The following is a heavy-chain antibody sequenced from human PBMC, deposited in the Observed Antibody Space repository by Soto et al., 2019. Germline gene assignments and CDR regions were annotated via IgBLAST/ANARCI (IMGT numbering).Heavy chain of an antibody. CDR3: VKKRSYDRTNYDHFDY. D-gene: IGHD3-22*01. V-gene: IGHV3-23*01. Sequence: PGGSLRLSCAASGFTFSSYAMSWVRQAPGKGLEWVSAISGSGGSTSYADSVKGRFTILRDNSKNTLFLQMNSLRADDTAVYFCVKKRSYDRTNYDHFDYWGQGTLVTVSS. J-gene: IGHJ4*02. CDR2: ISGSGGST. CDR1: GFTFSSYA.